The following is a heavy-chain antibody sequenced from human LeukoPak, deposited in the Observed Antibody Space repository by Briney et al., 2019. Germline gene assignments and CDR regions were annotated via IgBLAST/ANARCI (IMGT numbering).Heavy chain of an antibody. CDR2: IYSGGST. CDR3: ARVGGMATVDYYFDY. CDR1: GFTVSSNY. J-gene: IGHJ4*02. D-gene: IGHD5-24*01. V-gene: IGHV3-53*05. Sequence: PGGSLRLSCAASGFTVSSNYMSWVRQAPGKGLEWVSVIYSGGSTYYADSVKGRFTISRDNSKNTLYLQMGSLRSEDMAVYYCARVGGMATVDYYFDYWGQGTLVTVSS.